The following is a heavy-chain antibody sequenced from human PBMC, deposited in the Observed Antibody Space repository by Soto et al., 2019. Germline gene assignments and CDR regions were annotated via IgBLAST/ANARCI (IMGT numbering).Heavy chain of an antibody. CDR1: GFTFSNAW. V-gene: IGHV3-15*01. J-gene: IGHJ6*02. CDR3: TTEGTTVDYYYYGMDV. D-gene: IGHD4-17*01. CDR2: IKSKTDGGTT. Sequence: AVGSLRLSCAASGFTFSNAWMSWVRQAPGKGLEWVGRIKSKTDGGTTDYAAPVKGRFTISRDDSKNTLYLQMNSLKTEDTAVYYCTTEGTTVDYYYYGMDVWGQGTTVTVSS.